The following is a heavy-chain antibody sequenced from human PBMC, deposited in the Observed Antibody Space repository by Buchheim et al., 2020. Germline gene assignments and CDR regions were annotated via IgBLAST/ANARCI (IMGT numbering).Heavy chain of an antibody. D-gene: IGHD3-3*01. J-gene: IGHJ6*02. CDR2: IKQDGSEK. Sequence: EVQLVESGGGLVQPGGSLRLSCAASGFTFSSYWMSWVRQAPGKGLEWVANIKQDGSEKYYVDSVKGRFTISRDNSHNNMYLQMNSLRVEDTAVYYCAKLDYDFWSGPEPPYYYYGMDVWGQGTT. V-gene: IGHV3-7*03. CDR3: AKLDYDFWSGPEPPYYYYGMDV. CDR1: GFTFSSYW.